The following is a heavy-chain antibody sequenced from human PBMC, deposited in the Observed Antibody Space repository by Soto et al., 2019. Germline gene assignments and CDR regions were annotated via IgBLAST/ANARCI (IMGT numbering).Heavy chain of an antibody. Sequence: ETLSLTCSVSGSSISATGYYWGWVRQAPGKGLEWIASIYYSGDTYYNPSLKSRVIMSVDTSKNQFSLNLTSVTAADTAVYFCARRDWKVRGYNFDSWGQGSMVTVSS. J-gene: IGHJ4*02. CDR2: IYYSGDT. D-gene: IGHD1-1*01. CDR1: GSSISATGYY. CDR3: ARRDWKVRGYNFDS. V-gene: IGHV4-39*01.